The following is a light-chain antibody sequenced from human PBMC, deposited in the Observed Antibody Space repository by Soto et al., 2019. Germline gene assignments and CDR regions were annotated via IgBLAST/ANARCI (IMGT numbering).Light chain of an antibody. Sequence: QAVVTQEPSLTVSPGGTVTLTCGSSTGAVTSNHHPYWFQQKAGQAPRTLIYDTSNKHSWTPARFSGSLLGDKAALTLSGAQPEDEAQYYCLLYYNDDRVFGGGTKLTVL. CDR3: LLYYNDDRV. CDR1: TGAVTSNHH. J-gene: IGLJ2*01. V-gene: IGLV7-46*01. CDR2: DTS.